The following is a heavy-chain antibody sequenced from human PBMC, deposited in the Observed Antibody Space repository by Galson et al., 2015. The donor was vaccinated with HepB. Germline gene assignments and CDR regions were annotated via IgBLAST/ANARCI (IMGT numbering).Heavy chain of an antibody. Sequence: SVKVSCKASGYTFTGYYMHWVRQAPGQGLKWMGWINPNSGGTNYAQKFQGRVTMTRDTSISTAYMELSRLRSDDTAVYYCARVQLTYYDFWSGYYSLGYWGQGTLVTVSS. CDR3: ARVQLTYYDFWSGYYSLGY. D-gene: IGHD3-3*01. V-gene: IGHV1-2*02. CDR1: GYTFTGYY. CDR2: INPNSGGT. J-gene: IGHJ4*02.